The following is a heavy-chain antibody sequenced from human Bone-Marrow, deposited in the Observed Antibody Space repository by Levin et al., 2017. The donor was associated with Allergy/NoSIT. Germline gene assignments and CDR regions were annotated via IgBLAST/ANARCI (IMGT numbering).Heavy chain of an antibody. CDR1: GFNFGDHA. V-gene: IGHV3-23*01. CDR3: AKTLPYGGGAAPAYYFDS. D-gene: IGHD2-21*01. CDR2: TTGSGRRA. Sequence: PVASVKVSCVASGFNFGDHAMNWVRQAPGKGLEWVSATTGSGRRAYYADSVKGRFAISRDNSNNTLYLQMSNLRAEDTALYFCAKTLPYGGGAAPAYYFDSWGHGTLVAVSS. J-gene: IGHJ4*01.